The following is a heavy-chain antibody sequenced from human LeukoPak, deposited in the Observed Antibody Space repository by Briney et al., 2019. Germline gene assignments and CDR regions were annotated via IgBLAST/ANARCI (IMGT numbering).Heavy chain of an antibody. D-gene: IGHD1-20*01. CDR1: GGSISSSSYY. CDR3: ALELYNWNEEIYYYYGMDV. V-gene: IGHV4-39*01. J-gene: IGHJ6*02. CDR2: IYYSGST. Sequence: PSETLSLTCTVSGGSISSSSYYWGWIRQPPGKVLEWIGSIYYSGSTYYNPSLKSRVTISVDTSKNQFSLKLSSVTAADTAVYYCALELYNWNEEIYYYYGMDVWGQGTTVTVSS.